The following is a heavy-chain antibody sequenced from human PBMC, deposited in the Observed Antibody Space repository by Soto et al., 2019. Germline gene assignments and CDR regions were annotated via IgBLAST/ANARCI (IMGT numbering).Heavy chain of an antibody. CDR1: GGSISSYY. V-gene: IGHV4-59*01. CDR2: IYYSGST. Sequence: SETLSLTCTVSGGSISSYYWSWIRQPPGKGLGWIGYIYYSGSTNYNPSLKSRVTISVDTSKNQFSLKLSSVTAADTAVYYCARDLGLRYFDWSYTGAFDIWGQGTMVTVSS. CDR3: ARDLGLRYFDWSYTGAFDI. J-gene: IGHJ3*02. D-gene: IGHD3-9*01.